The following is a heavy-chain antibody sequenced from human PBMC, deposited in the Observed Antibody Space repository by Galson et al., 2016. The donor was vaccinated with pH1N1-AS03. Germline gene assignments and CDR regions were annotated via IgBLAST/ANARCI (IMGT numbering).Heavy chain of an antibody. CDR2: IYGGGDT. CDR3: SREPWGSTQGEY. D-gene: IGHD3-16*01. CDR1: GFTINNNY. J-gene: IGHJ4*02. Sequence: SLRLSCAASGFTINNNYMSWVRQAPGKGLEWVSVIYGGGDTFYADSVKGRFTISRDNSKNTVYLQMNSLRVEDKAVHYCSREPWGSTQGEYWGQGTLVTVSS. V-gene: IGHV3-53*01.